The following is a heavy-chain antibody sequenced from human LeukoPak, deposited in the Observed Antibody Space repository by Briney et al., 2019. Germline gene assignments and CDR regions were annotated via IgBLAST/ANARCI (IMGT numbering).Heavy chain of an antibody. CDR1: GFTFSSYA. D-gene: IGHD2-21*02. CDR2: ISGSGGST. CDR3: AEDQDIVVVTAFKY. V-gene: IGHV3-23*01. J-gene: IGHJ4*02. Sequence: GASLRLSCAASGFTFSSYAMSWVRQAPGKGLEWVSAISGSGGSTYYADSVKGRFTISRDNSKNTLYLQMNSLRAEDTAVYYCAEDQDIVVVTAFKYWGQGTLVTVSS.